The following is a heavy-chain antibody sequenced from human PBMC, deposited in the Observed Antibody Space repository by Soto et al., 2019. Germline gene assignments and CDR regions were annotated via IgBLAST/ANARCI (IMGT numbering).Heavy chain of an antibody. V-gene: IGHV4-34*01. CDR2: INQSGSS. CDR3: ARERRVVGGYSSSWYDYFDS. Sequence: SETLSLTCSVDGGSFSTYFWTWVRQPPGKGLEWTGEINQSGSSSYNPSLESRVSISVDTSKKQFSLKLSSVTAADTAVYYCARERRVVGGYSSSWYDYFDSWGQGTLVTVSS. J-gene: IGHJ4*02. CDR1: GGSFSTYF. D-gene: IGHD6-13*01.